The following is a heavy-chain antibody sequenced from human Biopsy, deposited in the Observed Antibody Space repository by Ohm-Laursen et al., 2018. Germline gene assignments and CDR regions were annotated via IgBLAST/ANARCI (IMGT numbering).Heavy chain of an antibody. D-gene: IGHD3-22*01. Sequence: SETLSLTCAVYGESFNGYYWSWIRQTPGQGLEWVGEINNSGRTNYNPSLKSRVTISVDTYKNQFSLKVKSVTAADTAVYYCVRGVDYYDPYLYYALDVWGQGTTVTVSS. J-gene: IGHJ6*02. V-gene: IGHV4-34*01. CDR2: INNSGRT. CDR3: VRGVDYYDPYLYYALDV. CDR1: GESFNGYY.